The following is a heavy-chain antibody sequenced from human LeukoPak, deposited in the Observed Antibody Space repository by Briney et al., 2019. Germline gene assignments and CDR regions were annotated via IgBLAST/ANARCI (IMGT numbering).Heavy chain of an antibody. CDR1: GGSVINYY. CDR2: MYHSGST. Sequence: SETLSLTCTVSGGSVINYYWTWMRQPPGKGLEWIGHMYHSGSTNYNPSLESRVTISLDTSKSQFSLRLSSVTAADTAVYHCARLRSGSSGAFDIWGQGTMVTVSS. V-gene: IGHV4-59*08. D-gene: IGHD6-25*01. CDR3: ARLRSGSSGAFDI. J-gene: IGHJ3*02.